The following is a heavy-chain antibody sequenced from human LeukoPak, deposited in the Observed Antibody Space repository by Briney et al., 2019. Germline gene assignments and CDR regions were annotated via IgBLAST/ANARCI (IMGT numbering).Heavy chain of an antibody. D-gene: IGHD6-6*01. CDR2: ISSSGSTI. CDR1: GFTFSDYY. J-gene: IGHJ5*02. Sequence: GGSLRLSCAASGFTFSDYYMSWIRQAPGKGLEWVSYISSSGSTIYYADSVKGRFTISRDNAKNSLYLQMNSLRAEDTAVYYCARDLYSSSWWFDPWGQGTLVTVSS. V-gene: IGHV3-11*01. CDR3: ARDLYSSSWWFDP.